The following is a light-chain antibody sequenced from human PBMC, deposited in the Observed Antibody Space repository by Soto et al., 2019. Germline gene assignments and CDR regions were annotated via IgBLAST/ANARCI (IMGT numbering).Light chain of an antibody. CDR2: EVS. Sequence: QSVLTQPASVSGSPGQSITISCTGTSSDVGSYNLVSWYQQDPGKAPKLMIYEVSKRPSGVSNRFSGSKSGNTASLTISGLQAEDEADYYCCSYAGSSTDYVFGTGTKLTVL. CDR1: SSDVGSYNL. CDR3: CSYAGSSTDYV. J-gene: IGLJ1*01. V-gene: IGLV2-23*02.